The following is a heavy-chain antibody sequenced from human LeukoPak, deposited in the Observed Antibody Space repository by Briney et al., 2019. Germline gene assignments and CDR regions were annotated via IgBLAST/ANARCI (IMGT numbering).Heavy chain of an antibody. CDR3: ATRDY. Sequence: PSETLSLTCAVYGGSSSVYYWSWIRQPPGKGLEWIGEISHSGSTNYNPSLKSRVTISVDTSSNHFSLYLRSVTAADTAVYFCATRDYWGQGTLVTVSS. CDR1: GGSSSVYY. CDR2: ISHSGST. V-gene: IGHV4-34*01. J-gene: IGHJ4*02.